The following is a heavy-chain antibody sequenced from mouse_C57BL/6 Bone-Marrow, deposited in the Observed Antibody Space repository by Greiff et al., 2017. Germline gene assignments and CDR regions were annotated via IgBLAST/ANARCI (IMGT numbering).Heavy chain of an antibody. CDR3: ASFESWFAY. CDR1: GYTFTSYG. Sequence: QVQLQQSGAELARPGASVKLSCKASGYTFTSYGISWVKQRTGQGLEWIGEIYPRSGNTYYNEKLKGKATLTADKSSSTAYMELRSLTSEDSAVYFCASFESWFAYWGQGTLVTVSA. V-gene: IGHV1-81*01. CDR2: IYPRSGNT. J-gene: IGHJ3*01.